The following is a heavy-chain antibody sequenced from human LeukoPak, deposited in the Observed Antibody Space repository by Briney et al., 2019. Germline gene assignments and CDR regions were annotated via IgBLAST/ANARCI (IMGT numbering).Heavy chain of an antibody. Sequence: ASVTVSFKSSVYTFTIYYMHWVRQAPGQGLEWMGIIHPSGGSTSYAQKFQGRVTMTRHTSTSTVYMKLSSLRSEDTAVYYCARAHLHYGDSIHDLDYWGQGTLVTVSS. CDR2: IHPSGGST. J-gene: IGHJ4*02. CDR3: ARAHLHYGDSIHDLDY. CDR1: VYTFTIYY. V-gene: IGHV1-46*01. D-gene: IGHD4-17*01.